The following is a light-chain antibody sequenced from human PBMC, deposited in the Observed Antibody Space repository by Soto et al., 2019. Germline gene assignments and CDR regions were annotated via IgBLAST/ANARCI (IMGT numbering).Light chain of an antibody. CDR2: GAS. V-gene: IGKV3-20*01. CDR1: QGVSDNY. J-gene: IGKJ2*01. Sequence: EVVLTQSPGTLSLSPGEGATLSCRASQGVSDNYLAWYQHKPGQPPRLLIYGASNRATAIPDRFSGSGSGTDFTLTISRLEPEDFAVYFCQQYGSSPRTFGQGTKLGIK. CDR3: QQYGSSPRT.